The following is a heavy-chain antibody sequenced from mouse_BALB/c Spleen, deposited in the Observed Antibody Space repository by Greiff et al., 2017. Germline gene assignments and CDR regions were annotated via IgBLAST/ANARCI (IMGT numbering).Heavy chain of an antibody. CDR1: GYTFTSYW. CDR3: TRLDYGSSYDY. V-gene: IGHV1S22*01. D-gene: IGHD1-1*01. Sequence: LQQPGSELVRPGASVKLSCKASGYTFTSYWMHWVKQRPGQGLEWIGNIYPGSGSTNYDEKFKSKATLTVDTSSSTAYMQLSSLTSEDSAVYYCTRLDYGSSYDYWGQGTTLTVSS. CDR2: IYPGSGST. J-gene: IGHJ2*01.